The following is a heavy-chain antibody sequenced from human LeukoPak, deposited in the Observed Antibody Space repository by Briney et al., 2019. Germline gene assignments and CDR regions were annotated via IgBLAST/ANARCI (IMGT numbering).Heavy chain of an antibody. Sequence: ASVKVSCKASGYTFTSYGISWVREAPGQGLEWMGWISAYNGNTNYAQKLQGRVTMTTDTSTSTAYMELRSLRSDDTGVYYCAREPTNYDFWSGSYMADYMDIWGKGTTVTVSS. CDR3: AREPTNYDFWSGSYMADYMDI. V-gene: IGHV1-18*01. J-gene: IGHJ6*03. CDR2: ISAYNGNT. CDR1: GYTFTSYG. D-gene: IGHD3-3*01.